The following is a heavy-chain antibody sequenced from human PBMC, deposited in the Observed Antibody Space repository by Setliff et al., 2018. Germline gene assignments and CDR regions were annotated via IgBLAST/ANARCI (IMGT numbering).Heavy chain of an antibody. CDR2: ISSSGSTI. V-gene: IGHV3-48*03. Sequence: GGSLRLSCAASGFTFSSYAMSWVRQAPGKGLEWVSAISSSGSTIYYADSVKGRFTISRDNAKNSLYLQMNSLRAEDTAVYYCARNIPWTQPIDYWGQGTLVTVSS. J-gene: IGHJ4*02. CDR1: GFTFSSYA. D-gene: IGHD2-21*01. CDR3: ARNIPWTQPIDY.